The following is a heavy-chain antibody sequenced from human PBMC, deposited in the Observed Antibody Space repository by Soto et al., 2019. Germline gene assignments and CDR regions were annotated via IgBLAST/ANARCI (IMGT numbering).Heavy chain of an antibody. CDR3: ARVPYYYGSGLGIANTYYYYGMDV. J-gene: IGHJ6*02. D-gene: IGHD3-10*01. CDR1: GYTFTRYD. CDR2: MNPNSGNT. Sequence: GASVKVSCKASGYTFTRYDINWVRQATGQGLEWMGWMNPNSGNTGYAQKFQGRVTMTRNTSISTAYMELSSLRSEDTAVYYCARVPYYYGSGLGIANTYYYYGMDVWG. V-gene: IGHV1-8*01.